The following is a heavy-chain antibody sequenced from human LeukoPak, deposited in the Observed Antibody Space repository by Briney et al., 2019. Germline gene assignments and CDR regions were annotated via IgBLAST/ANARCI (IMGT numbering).Heavy chain of an antibody. CDR3: AKVPSSSWYWFDP. CDR1: GFTFSSYA. CDR2: ISGSGGST. J-gene: IGHJ5*02. Sequence: QPGGSLRLSCAASGFTFSSYAMSWVRQAPGKGLEWVSAISGSGGSTYYADSVKGRFTVSRGNSKNTLYLQTSSLRAEDTAVYYCAKVPSSSWYWFDPWGQGTLVTVSS. D-gene: IGHD6-13*01. V-gene: IGHV3-23*01.